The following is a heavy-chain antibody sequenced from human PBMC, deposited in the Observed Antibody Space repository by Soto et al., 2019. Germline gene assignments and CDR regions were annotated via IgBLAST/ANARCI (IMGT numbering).Heavy chain of an antibody. CDR2: IGTAGDT. D-gene: IGHD3-22*01. V-gene: IGHV3-13*01. CDR1: GFTFSSYD. Sequence: GSLRLSCAASGFTFSSYDMHWVRQATGKGLEWVSAIGTAGDTYYPGSVKGRFTISRENAKNSLYLQMNSLRAGDTAVYYCARGSDYYDSSGLIDYWGQGTLVTVSS. CDR3: ARGSDYYDSSGLIDY. J-gene: IGHJ4*02.